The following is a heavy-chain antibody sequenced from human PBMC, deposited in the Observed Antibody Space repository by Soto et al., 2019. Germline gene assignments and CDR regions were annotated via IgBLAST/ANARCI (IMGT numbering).Heavy chain of an antibody. CDR1: GSSLTDQY. D-gene: IGHD2-2*01. CDR2: INPNSGGT. Sequence: SEPVPRKASGSSLTDQYMHRVRQAPGPRLEWGVWINPNSGGTNYAQKFQCRVTMTMNTSIRTAYMELTRLRSDDTAVYYCARVEKGYCSSTRCTDYYYYYYGMDVWGQGTTVTVSS. CDR3: ARVEKGYCSSTRCTDYYYYYYGMDV. V-gene: IGHV1-2*02. J-gene: IGHJ6*02.